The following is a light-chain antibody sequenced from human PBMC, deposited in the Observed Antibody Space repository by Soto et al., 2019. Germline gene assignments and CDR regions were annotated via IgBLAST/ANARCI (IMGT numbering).Light chain of an antibody. CDR1: QSVSSY. Sequence: EIVVTQSPATLSLSPGERATLSCSASQSVSSYLAWYQQKPGQAPRLLIYDASNRDTGIPARFSGSGSGKDFTLTISRLEPEDFAVYYCQQRSNWWTFGQGTKGEIK. CDR2: DAS. J-gene: IGKJ1*01. CDR3: QQRSNWWT. V-gene: IGKV3-11*01.